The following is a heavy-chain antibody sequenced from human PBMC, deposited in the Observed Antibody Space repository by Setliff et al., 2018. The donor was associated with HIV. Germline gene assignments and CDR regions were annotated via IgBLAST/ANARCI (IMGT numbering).Heavy chain of an antibody. Sequence: SETLSLTCTVSGDSIGPGSNYWSWIRQPAGKGLEWIGRTSSRGETTYSPSLRRRVTIFVDMSKSQFSLKLSSVTAADTAVYYCAGDSNNVRWFYFWGQGTLVTVSS. CDR3: AGDSNNVRWFYF. CDR2: TSSRGET. CDR1: GDSIGPGSNY. D-gene: IGHD1-20*01. J-gene: IGHJ5*01. V-gene: IGHV4-61*02.